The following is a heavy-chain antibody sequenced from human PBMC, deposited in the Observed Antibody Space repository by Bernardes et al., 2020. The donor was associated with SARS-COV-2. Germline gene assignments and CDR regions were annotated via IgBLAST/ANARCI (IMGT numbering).Heavy chain of an antibody. D-gene: IGHD1-26*01. CDR2: TYPGNSDT. V-gene: IGHV5-51*01. J-gene: IGHJ5*02. CDR3: ARAASSGSNPKDWFDP. Sequence: GESLMISCEGSGYSFINYWIGWVRQMPGKGLGWMGITYPGNSDTRYSPSFQGQVTISADKSITTAYLQWSSLKVSDTAMYYCARAASSGSNPKDWFDPWGQGTLVTVSS. CDR1: GYSFINYW.